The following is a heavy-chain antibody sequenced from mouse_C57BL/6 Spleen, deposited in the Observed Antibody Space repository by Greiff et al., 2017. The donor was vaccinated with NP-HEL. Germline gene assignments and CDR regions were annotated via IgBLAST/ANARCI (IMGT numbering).Heavy chain of an antibody. V-gene: IGHV1-50*01. CDR3: ARRDYYSNSYAMDY. J-gene: IGHJ4*01. D-gene: IGHD2-5*01. CDR1: GYTFTSYW. Sequence: QVQLQQSGAELVKPGASVKLSCKASGYTFTSYWMQWVKQRPGQGLEWIGEIDPSDSYTNYNQKFKGKATLTVDTSSSTAYMQLSSLTSEDSAVYYCARRDYYSNSYAMDYWGQGTSVTVSS. CDR2: IDPSDSYT.